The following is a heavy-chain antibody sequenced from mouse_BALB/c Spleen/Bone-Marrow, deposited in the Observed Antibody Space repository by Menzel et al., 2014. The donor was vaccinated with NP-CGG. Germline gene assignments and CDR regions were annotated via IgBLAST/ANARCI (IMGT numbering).Heavy chain of an antibody. CDR1: GFDFSSYW. D-gene: IGHD2-3*01. Sequence: DVKLVESGGGLVQPGGSLKFSCAASGFDFSSYWMSWVRQAPGKGLEWIGEINPDSNTINYTPSLKDKFIISRDNAKNTLYLQMSKVRSEDTALYYCARLGYYGWFAYWGQGTLVTVSA. CDR3: ARLGYYGWFAY. J-gene: IGHJ3*01. CDR2: INPDSNTI. V-gene: IGHV4-1*02.